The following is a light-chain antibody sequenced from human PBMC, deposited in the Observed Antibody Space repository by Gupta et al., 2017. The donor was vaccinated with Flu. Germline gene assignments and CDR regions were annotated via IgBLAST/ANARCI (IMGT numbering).Light chain of an antibody. CDR2: GAS. J-gene: IGKJ2*01. V-gene: IGKV1-39*01. CDR3: QQSYSGPYT. CDR1: QRIDAY. Sequence: PSSLSASVGDRVTITCRASQRIDAYVNWYQQKPGKAPKLLIYGASSLQSGVPPRFSGTASGTXSTLTIXRLQPEDFAIYYCQQSYSGPYTFGXGTKVEI.